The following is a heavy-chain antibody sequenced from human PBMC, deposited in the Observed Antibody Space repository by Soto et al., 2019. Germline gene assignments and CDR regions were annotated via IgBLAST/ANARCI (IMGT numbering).Heavy chain of an antibody. J-gene: IGHJ3*02. V-gene: IGHV3-15*01. CDR3: TTGGSNYYDSSGYAFDI. Sequence: GGSLRLSCAASGFTFSNAWMSWVRQAPGKGLEWVGRIKSKTDGGTTDYAAPVKGRFTISRDDSKNTLYLKMNSLKTEDTAVYYCTTGGSNYYDSSGYAFDIWGQGTMVTVSS. CDR1: GFTFSNAW. CDR2: IKSKTDGGTT. D-gene: IGHD3-22*01.